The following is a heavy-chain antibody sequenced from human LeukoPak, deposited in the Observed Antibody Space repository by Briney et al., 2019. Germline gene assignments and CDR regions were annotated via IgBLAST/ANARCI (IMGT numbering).Heavy chain of an antibody. CDR3: AKVYSSSIRRPYFDY. D-gene: IGHD6-6*01. J-gene: IGHJ4*02. CDR2: IRNDESDK. Sequence: GGSLRLSCAASGFTFTTYHMHWVRQAPGKGLEWLSFIRNDESDKYYTDSVKGRFTISRDNSKNTLYLQMNSLRAEDTAVYYCAKVYSSSIRRPYFDYWGQGTLVTVSS. CDR1: GFTFTTYH. V-gene: IGHV3-30*02.